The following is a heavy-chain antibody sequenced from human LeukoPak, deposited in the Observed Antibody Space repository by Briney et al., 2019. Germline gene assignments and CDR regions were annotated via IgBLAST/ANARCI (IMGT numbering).Heavy chain of an antibody. CDR2: INPSGGDT. D-gene: IGHD1-26*01. V-gene: IGHV1-46*01. CDR1: GYILSSYN. J-gene: IGHJ5*02. CDR3: ATWEWELLRNWFDP. Sequence: GASVKVSCKASGYILSSYNMHWVRQAPGQGLEWLGIINPSGGDTKYAQKFQGRVTLTRDKSTSTVYMELSSLTSDDTAVYYCATWEWELLRNWFDPWGQGTLVTVSS.